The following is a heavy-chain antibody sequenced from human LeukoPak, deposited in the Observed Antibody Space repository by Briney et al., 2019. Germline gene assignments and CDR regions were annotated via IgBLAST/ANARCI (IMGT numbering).Heavy chain of an antibody. V-gene: IGHV3-23*01. CDR1: GFTFSSYA. D-gene: IGHD2-2*01. CDR2: ISGSGGST. Sequence: GGSLRLSCAASGFTFSSYAVSWVRQAPGKGLEWVSAISGSGGSTYYADSVKGRFTISRDNSKNTLYLQMNSLRAEDTAVYYCAKDQVVVVPAAISYYFDYWGQGTLVTVSS. J-gene: IGHJ4*02. CDR3: AKDQVVVVPAAISYYFDY.